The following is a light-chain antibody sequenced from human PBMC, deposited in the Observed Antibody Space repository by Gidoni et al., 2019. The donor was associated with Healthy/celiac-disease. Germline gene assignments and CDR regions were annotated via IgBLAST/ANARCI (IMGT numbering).Light chain of an antibody. Sequence: QSVLTQPPSVSGAPGPRVTISCTGSSSNIGAGYDVHWYQQLPGTAPKLLIYGNSNRPSGVPDRFSGSKSGTSASLAITGRQAEDEADYYCQSYDSSLSGPYVFGTGTKVTVL. V-gene: IGLV1-40*01. CDR2: GNS. CDR1: SSNIGAGYD. J-gene: IGLJ1*01. CDR3: QSYDSSLSGPYV.